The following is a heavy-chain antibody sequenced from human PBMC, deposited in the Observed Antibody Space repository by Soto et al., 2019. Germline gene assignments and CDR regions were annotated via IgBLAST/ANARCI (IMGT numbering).Heavy chain of an antibody. J-gene: IGHJ3*01. CDR2: IDPSDSSV. V-gene: IGHV5-10-1*01. D-gene: IGHD1-26*01. CDR3: ARSRYRGTSDAFDF. Sequence: GESLKISCQGSGYSFTAYWISWVRLMPGKGLEWVGRIDPSDSSVNYGPSFQGHVTFSADKSTNTAYLQWSSLEASDTAVYYCARSRYRGTSDAFDFWGQGTMVT. CDR1: GYSFTAYW.